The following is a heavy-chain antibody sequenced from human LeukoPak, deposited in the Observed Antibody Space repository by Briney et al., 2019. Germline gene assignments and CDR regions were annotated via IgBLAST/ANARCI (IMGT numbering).Heavy chain of an antibody. CDR3: AKLPGITITRGTWLDP. CDR1: GFTFSSSS. D-gene: IGHD1-14*01. V-gene: IGHV3-23*01. J-gene: IGHJ5*02. Sequence: GGSLRLSCAASGFTFSSSSISWVRQAPGKGLEWVSAITDAVGSTHYADSVKGRFTISRDNSKNTLYLQMNSLRAEDTAVYYCAKLPGITITRGTWLDPWGQGTLVTVSS. CDR2: ITDAVGST.